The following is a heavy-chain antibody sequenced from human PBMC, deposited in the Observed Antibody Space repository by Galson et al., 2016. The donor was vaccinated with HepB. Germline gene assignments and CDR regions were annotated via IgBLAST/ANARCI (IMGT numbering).Heavy chain of an antibody. D-gene: IGHD6-13*01. J-gene: IGHJ6*02. CDR2: ISTHNINT. V-gene: IGHV1-18*01. CDR3: ARDPRSSSPGYYGMDV. Sequence: QSGAEVKKPGESLKISCKASGYTFTSYGLSWVRQAPGQGLEWMGWISTHNINTNYAQKFQGRGTMTTDTSTSTAYMELKRLRFDDTAVYYCARDPRSSSPGYYGMDVWGQGTTVTVSS. CDR1: GYTFTSYG.